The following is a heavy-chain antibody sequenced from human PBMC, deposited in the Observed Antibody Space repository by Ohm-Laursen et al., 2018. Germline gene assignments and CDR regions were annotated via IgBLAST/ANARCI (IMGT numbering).Heavy chain of an antibody. CDR2: INPSGGST. CDR1: GYTFTSYY. CDR3: ARDQHDYGDYLNWFDP. J-gene: IGHJ5*02. V-gene: IGHV1-46*01. D-gene: IGHD4-17*01. Sequence: ASVKVSCKASGYTFTSYYMHWVRQAPGQGLEWMGIINPSGGSTSYAQKFQGRVTMTRDTSTSTAYMELRSLRSDDTAVYYCARDQHDYGDYLNWFDPWGQGTPVTVSS.